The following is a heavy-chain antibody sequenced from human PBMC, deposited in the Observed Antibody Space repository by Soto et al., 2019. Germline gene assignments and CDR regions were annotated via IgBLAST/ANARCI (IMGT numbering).Heavy chain of an antibody. CDR3: AKLNVSAGQVGIYY. V-gene: IGHV3-30*18. D-gene: IGHD1-1*01. CDR1: GFTFSSYG. CDR2: ISYDGSNK. Sequence: QVQLVESGGGVVQPGRSLRLSCAASGFTFSSYGMHWVRQAPGKGLEWVAVISYDGSNKYYADSVKGRLTISRHNSKNTMYPQMSSLRAEDTAEYYCAKLNVSAGQVGIYYWCQGTLVTAYS. J-gene: IGHJ4*02.